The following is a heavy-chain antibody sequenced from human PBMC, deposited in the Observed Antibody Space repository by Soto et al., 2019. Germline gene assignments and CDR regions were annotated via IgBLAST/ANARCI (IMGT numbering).Heavy chain of an antibody. V-gene: IGHV6-1*01. CDR3: ARAVDSLFVY. Sequence: PSQTLSLTCVISGDSVSSNRVTWNWIRQSPSRGLEWLGRTYYRSKWSTDYAASLRSRITVNSDTAKNHFSLQLNSVTPEDTAVYYCARAVDSLFVYWGQGTLVTVSS. CDR1: GDSVSSNRVT. J-gene: IGHJ4*02. CDR2: TYYRSKWST.